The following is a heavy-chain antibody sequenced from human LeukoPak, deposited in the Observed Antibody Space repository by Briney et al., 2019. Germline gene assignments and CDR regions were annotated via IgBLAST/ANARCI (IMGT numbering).Heavy chain of an antibody. Sequence: GXXLXLSCAASGFTVSTNYISWVRQAPGKGVEWVSVIYSAGSTYYSDSVKGGFNISRDNSKNTVYLQMNSLSPDDTAVYYCAREGGSGSYGYDYWGQGTLVTVSS. CDR1: GFTVSTNY. V-gene: IGHV3-66*01. J-gene: IGHJ4*02. CDR2: IYSAGST. CDR3: AREGGSGSYGYDY. D-gene: IGHD3-10*01.